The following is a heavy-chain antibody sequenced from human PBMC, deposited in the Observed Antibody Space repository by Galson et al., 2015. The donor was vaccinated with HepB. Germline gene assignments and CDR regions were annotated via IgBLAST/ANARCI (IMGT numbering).Heavy chain of an antibody. CDR3: ARVITMIVVVSPGWDWFDP. CDR1: GYTFTSYA. Sequence: SVKVSCKASGYTFTSYAMHWVRQAPGQRLEWMGWINPNSGGINYAQKFQGRVTMTRDTSISTAYMELSRLRSDDTAVYYCARVITMIVVVSPGWDWFDPWGQGTLVTVSS. J-gene: IGHJ5*02. D-gene: IGHD3-22*01. CDR2: INPNSGGI. V-gene: IGHV1-2*02.